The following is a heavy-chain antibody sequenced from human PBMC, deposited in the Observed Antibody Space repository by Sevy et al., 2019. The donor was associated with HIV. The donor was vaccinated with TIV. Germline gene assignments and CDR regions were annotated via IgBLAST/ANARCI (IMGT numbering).Heavy chain of an antibody. V-gene: IGHV3-7*01. CDR3: VGAVAAVGSF. CDR1: GFSLNTYW. J-gene: IGHJ4*02. D-gene: IGHD6-13*01. CDR2: IKQDGSVT. Sequence: GGSLRLSCAASGFSLNTYWMSWVRQAPGKGLEWVANIKQDGSVTFYVYSVKGRVTITRENARHFLFLQMNSLRAEDTARYYCVGAVAAVGSFWGQGTLVTVSS.